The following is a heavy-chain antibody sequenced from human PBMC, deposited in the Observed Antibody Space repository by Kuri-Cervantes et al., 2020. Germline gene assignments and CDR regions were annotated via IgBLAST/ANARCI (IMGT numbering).Heavy chain of an antibody. CDR2: IWYDGSNK. J-gene: IGHJ4*02. Sequence: GESLKISCAASGFTFSSYGMHWGRQAPGKGLEWVAVIWYDGSNKYYADSVKGRFTISRDNSKNTLYLQMNSLRAEDTAVYYCARDKSERERKDYWGQGTLVTVSS. CDR3: ARDKSERERKDY. D-gene: IGHD1-26*01. CDR1: GFTFSSYG. V-gene: IGHV3-33*01.